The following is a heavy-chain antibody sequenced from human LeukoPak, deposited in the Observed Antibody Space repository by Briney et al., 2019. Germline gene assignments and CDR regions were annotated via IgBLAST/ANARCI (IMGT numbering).Heavy chain of an antibody. CDR3: ARGAAYYYDSSGYYLFDY. D-gene: IGHD3-22*01. CDR1: GFTFDDYA. V-gene: IGHV3-9*01. Sequence: GRSLRLSCAASGFTFDDYAMHWVRQAPGKGLEWVSGISWNSGSIGYADSVKGRFTISRDNAKNSLYLQMNSLRAEDTALYYCARGAAYYYDSSGYYLFDYWGQGTLVTVSS. CDR2: ISWNSGSI. J-gene: IGHJ4*02.